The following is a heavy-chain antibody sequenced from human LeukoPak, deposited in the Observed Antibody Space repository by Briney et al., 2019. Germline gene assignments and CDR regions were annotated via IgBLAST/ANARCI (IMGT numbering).Heavy chain of an antibody. CDR1: GYSFTSYW. J-gene: IGHJ3*02. V-gene: IGHV5-51*01. CDR3: ATRETLSYYDSAGDAFDI. D-gene: IGHD3-22*01. Sequence: GESLKISCKGSGYSFTSYWIGWVRQMPGKGLEWMGIIYPGDSDTRYSSSFQGQVTISADKSISTAYLQWSSLKASDTAMYYCATRETLSYYDSAGDAFDIWGQGTMVTVSS. CDR2: IYPGDSDT.